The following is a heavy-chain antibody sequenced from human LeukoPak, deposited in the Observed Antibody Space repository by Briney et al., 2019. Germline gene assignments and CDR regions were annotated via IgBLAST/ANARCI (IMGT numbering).Heavy chain of an antibody. V-gene: IGHV1-18*01. CDR2: ISAYNGNT. Sequence: GASVKVSCKASGYTFTSYGISWVRQAPGQGLEWMGWISAYNGNTNYAQKLQGRVTMTTDTSTSTAYMELRSLRSDDTAVYYCARAGCSSTSCYVPYYYYYYGMDVWGQGTTVTVSS. CDR1: GYTFTSYG. J-gene: IGHJ6*02. D-gene: IGHD2-2*01. CDR3: ARAGCSSTSCYVPYYYYYYGMDV.